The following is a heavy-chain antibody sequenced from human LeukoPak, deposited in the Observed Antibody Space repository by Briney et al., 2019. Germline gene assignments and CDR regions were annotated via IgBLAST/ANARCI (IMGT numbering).Heavy chain of an antibody. J-gene: IGHJ3*01. CDR1: GDSLTSNF. CDR3: ARRMATVTDAFDV. D-gene: IGHD5-24*01. CDR2: VFHSGTT. V-gene: IGHV4-59*08. Sequence: SETLSLTCNVSGDSLTSNFWSWIRQTPGKGLEWIGYVFHSGTTNYSPSLKSRVTISLDTSKKQIYLRLASVTAADTALYYCARRMATVTDAFDVWGRGTIVSVSS.